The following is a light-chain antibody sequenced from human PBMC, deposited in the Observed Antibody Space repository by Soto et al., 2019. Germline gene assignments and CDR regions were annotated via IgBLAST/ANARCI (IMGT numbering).Light chain of an antibody. CDR1: QSISSW. V-gene: IGKV1-5*01. Sequence: DIQMTQSPSTLSASVGDRVTITCRASQSISSWLAWYQQRPGKAPKVLIYDASSLGSGVPSRFSGSGSGTEFTLTISRLQPDDFATYYCQQYNSYWTFGQGTTVDIX. J-gene: IGKJ1*01. CDR2: DAS. CDR3: QQYNSYWT.